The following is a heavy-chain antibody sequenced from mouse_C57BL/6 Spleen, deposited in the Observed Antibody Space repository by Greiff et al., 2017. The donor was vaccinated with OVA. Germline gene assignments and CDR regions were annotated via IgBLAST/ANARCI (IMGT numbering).Heavy chain of an antibody. D-gene: IGHD1-1*01. CDR1: GYTFTSYW. CDR2: IDPNSGGT. V-gene: IGHV1-72*01. Sequence: QVQLQQPGAELVKPGASVKLSCKASGYTFTSYWMHWVKQRPGRGLEWIGRIDPNSGGTKYNEKFKSKATLTEDKPSSTAYMQLSSLTSEDSAVYYCARGAFITTVDWYFDVWGTGTTVTVSS. J-gene: IGHJ1*03. CDR3: ARGAFITTVDWYFDV.